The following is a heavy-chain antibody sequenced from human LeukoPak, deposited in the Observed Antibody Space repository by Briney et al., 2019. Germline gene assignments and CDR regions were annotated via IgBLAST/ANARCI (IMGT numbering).Heavy chain of an antibody. CDR1: GFTFSSYA. CDR3: ARDSPSIVLMAYALDY. Sequence: GGSLRLSCAASGFTFSSYAMHWVRQAPGKGLEWVAVISYDGSNKYYADSVKGRFTISRDNSKNTLYLQMNSLRAEDTAVYYCARDSPSIVLMAYALDYWGQGTLVTVSS. D-gene: IGHD2-8*01. CDR2: ISYDGSNK. J-gene: IGHJ4*02. V-gene: IGHV3-30-3*01.